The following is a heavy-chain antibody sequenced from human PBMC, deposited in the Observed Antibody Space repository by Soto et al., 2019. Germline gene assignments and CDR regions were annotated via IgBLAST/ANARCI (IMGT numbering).Heavy chain of an antibody. V-gene: IGHV4-34*01. J-gene: IGHJ6*02. CDR1: GGSFSGYY. CDR2: INHSGST. CDR3: ARGLGVDRSRSRGDYYYYGMDV. D-gene: IGHD2-8*01. Sequence: SETLSLTCAVYGGSFSGYYWSWIRQPPGKGLEWIGEINHSGSTNYNPSLKSRDTISVDTSKNQFSLKLSTVTAADTAVYYCARGLGVDRSRSRGDYYYYGMDVWGQGTTVTVSS.